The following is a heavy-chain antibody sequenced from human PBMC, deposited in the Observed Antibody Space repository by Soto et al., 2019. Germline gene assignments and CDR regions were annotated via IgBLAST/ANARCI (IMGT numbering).Heavy chain of an antibody. D-gene: IGHD6-13*01. V-gene: IGHV4-34*01. CDR1: GGSFSGYY. CDR3: VRAGIAAAGTRYWFDP. J-gene: IGHJ5*02. CDR2: INHSGST. Sequence: SETLSLTCAVYGGSFSGYYWSWIRQPPGKGLEWIGEINHSGSTNYNPSLKSRVTISVDTSKNQFSLKLSSVTAADTAVYYCVRAGIAAAGTRYWFDPWGQGTLVTVS.